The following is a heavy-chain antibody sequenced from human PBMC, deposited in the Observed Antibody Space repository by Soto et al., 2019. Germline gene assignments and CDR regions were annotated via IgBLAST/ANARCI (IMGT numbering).Heavy chain of an antibody. V-gene: IGHV4-61*01. CDR1: GGSVSSGSYY. CDR3: ARRSPRFGELGNWFDP. J-gene: IGHJ5*02. D-gene: IGHD3-10*02. CDR2: IYYSGST. Sequence: SETLSLTCTVSGGSVSSGSYYWSWIRQPPGKGLEWIGYIYYSGSTNYNPSLKSRVTISVDTSKNQFSLKLSSVTAADTAVYYCARRSPRFGELGNWFDPWGQGTLVNV.